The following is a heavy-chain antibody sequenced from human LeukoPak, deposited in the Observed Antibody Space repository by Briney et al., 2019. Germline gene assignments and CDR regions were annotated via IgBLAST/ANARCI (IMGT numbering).Heavy chain of an antibody. CDR3: ARDRGWFGISNWFDP. CDR2: IGTAGDT. Sequence: GGSLRLSCAASGFTFSSYDMHWVRQATGKGLEWVSAIGTAGDTYYPGSVKGRFTISRDNAKNSLYLQMNSLRAEDTAVYYCARDRGWFGISNWFDPWGQGTLVTVSS. CDR1: GFTFSSYD. V-gene: IGHV3-13*01. J-gene: IGHJ5*02. D-gene: IGHD3-10*01.